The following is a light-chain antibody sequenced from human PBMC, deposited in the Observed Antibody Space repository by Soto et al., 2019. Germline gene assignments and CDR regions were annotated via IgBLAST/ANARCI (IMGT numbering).Light chain of an antibody. CDR3: SSYTSSSTLYV. CDR1: SSDVGSYNY. CDR2: EVN. J-gene: IGLJ1*01. Sequence: QSALTQPPSASGSPGESVTISCTGTSSDVGSYNYVSWYQQHPGKAPKLLISEVNKRPSGVPDRFSGSKSGNTASLTVSGLQAEDEADYYCSSYTSSSTLYVFGTGTKLTVL. V-gene: IGLV2-8*01.